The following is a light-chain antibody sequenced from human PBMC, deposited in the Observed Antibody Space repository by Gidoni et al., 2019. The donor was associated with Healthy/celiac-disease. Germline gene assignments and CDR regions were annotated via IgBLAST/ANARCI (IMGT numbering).Light chain of an antibody. Sequence: DIQMTQSPSSLSASVGDRVTITCRASQSISSYLNWYQQKPGKAPKLLIYAASSLQSGVPSRVSGSGSGTDFTLTISSLQPEDFETYYCQQSYSTSSITFGQGTRLEIK. CDR3: QQSYSTSSIT. J-gene: IGKJ5*01. CDR1: QSISSY. CDR2: AAS. V-gene: IGKV1-39*01.